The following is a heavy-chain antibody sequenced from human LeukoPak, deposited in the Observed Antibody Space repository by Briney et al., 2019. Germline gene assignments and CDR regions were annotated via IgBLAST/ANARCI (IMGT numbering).Heavy chain of an antibody. CDR1: GFTFSNYA. V-gene: IGHV3-48*01. CDR2: ISSSSSTI. CDR3: ARDWPFDY. Sequence: PGGSLRLSCAASGFTFSNYAMSWVRQAPGKGLEWVSYISSSSSTIYYADSVKGRFTISRDNAKNSLYLQMNSLRAEGTAVYYCARDWPFDYWGQGTLVTVSS. J-gene: IGHJ4*02.